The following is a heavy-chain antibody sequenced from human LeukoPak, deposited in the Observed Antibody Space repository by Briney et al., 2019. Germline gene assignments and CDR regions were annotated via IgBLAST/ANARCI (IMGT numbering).Heavy chain of an antibody. D-gene: IGHD3-16*02. CDR2: INPNSGGT. J-gene: IGHJ4*02. CDR1: GYTFTGYY. CDR3: ARGSRGVWGSYRYDY. Sequence: PGASVKVSCKASGYTFTGYYMHWVRQAPGQGLEWMGWINPNSGGTNYAQKFQGRVTMTRDTSISTAYMELSRLRSDETAVYYCARGSRGVWGSYRYDYWGQGTLVTVSS. V-gene: IGHV1-2*02.